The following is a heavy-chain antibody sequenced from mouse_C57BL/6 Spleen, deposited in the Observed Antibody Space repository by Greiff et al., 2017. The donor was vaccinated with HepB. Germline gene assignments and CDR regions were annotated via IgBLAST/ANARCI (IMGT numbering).Heavy chain of an antibody. J-gene: IGHJ4*01. CDR3: ARDRDGSSSYYAMDY. Sequence: EVQLVESGGGLVKPGGSLKLSCAASGFTFSSYAMSWVRQTPEKRLEWVATISDGGSYTYYPDNVKGRFTISRDNAKNNLYLQMSHLKSEDTAMYNCARDRDGSSSYYAMDYWGQGTSVTVSS. CDR2: ISDGGSYT. CDR1: GFTFSSYA. D-gene: IGHD1-1*01. V-gene: IGHV5-4*01.